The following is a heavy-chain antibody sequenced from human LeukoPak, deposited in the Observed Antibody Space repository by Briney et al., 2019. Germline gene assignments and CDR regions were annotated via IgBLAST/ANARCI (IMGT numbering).Heavy chain of an antibody. CDR3: ARDPARTWIQKDGFDY. D-gene: IGHD5-18*01. V-gene: IGHV7-4-1*02. CDR2: INTNTGNP. J-gene: IGHJ4*02. Sequence: ASVKVSCKASGYTFTSYAMNWVRQAPGQGHEWMGWINTNTGNPTYAQGFTGRFVFSLDTSVSTAYLQISSLKAEDTAVYYCARDPARTWIQKDGFDYWGQGTLLTVSS. CDR1: GYTFTSYA.